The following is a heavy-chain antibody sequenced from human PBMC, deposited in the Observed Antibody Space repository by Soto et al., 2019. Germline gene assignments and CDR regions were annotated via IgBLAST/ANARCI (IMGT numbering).Heavy chain of an antibody. D-gene: IGHD3-10*01. CDR2: INHRGSL. V-gene: IGHV4-31*03. J-gene: IGHJ6*02. CDR3: ASELPQRQGRNMDV. CDR1: GGSMTSGDQY. Sequence: QVQLQESGPGLVKPSQTLSLTCTVTGGSMTSGDQYWTWIRHRPGEGLEWVGYINHRGSLYYNPSPKSRVSMSVDTSKTQFSLNLSSVTAADTAVYYCASELPQRQGRNMDVWGQGTTVTVSS.